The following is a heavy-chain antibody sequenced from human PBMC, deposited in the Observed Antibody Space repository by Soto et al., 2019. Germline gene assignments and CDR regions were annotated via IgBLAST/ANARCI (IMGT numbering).Heavy chain of an antibody. V-gene: IGHV1-18*01. CDR1: GYTFTDYG. D-gene: IGHD3-3*01. Sequence: VHLGQSGAEVEKPGASVKVSCKASGYTFTDYGISWVRQAPGQGLQWMGWITAFNGNTKYAQQFQGRVTMTTDTSTSTAYMELRSLESDDTAVYYCARISQSDFWSGYYYFFDYWGQGTLGTVSS. CDR2: ITAFNGNT. CDR3: ARISQSDFWSGYYYFFDY. J-gene: IGHJ4*02.